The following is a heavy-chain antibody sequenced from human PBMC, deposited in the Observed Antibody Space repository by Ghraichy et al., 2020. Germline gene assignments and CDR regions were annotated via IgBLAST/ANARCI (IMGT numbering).Heavy chain of an antibody. CDR2: INHSGST. Sequence: SETLSLTCAVYGGSFSGYYWSWIRQPPGKGLEWIGEINHSGSTNYNPSLKSRVTISVDTSKNQFSLKLSSVTAADTAVYYCARVFAYYYYMDVWGKGTTVTVSS. CDR3: ARVFAYYYYMDV. J-gene: IGHJ6*03. D-gene: IGHD2-21*01. V-gene: IGHV4-34*01. CDR1: GGSFSGYY.